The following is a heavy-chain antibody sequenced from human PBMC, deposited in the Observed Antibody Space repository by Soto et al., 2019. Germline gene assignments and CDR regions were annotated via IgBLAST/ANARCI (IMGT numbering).Heavy chain of an antibody. J-gene: IGHJ4*02. CDR3: ARGDDLEIPHFDY. CDR2: IYYSGST. D-gene: IGHD2-2*02. Sequence: SETLSLTCTVSGGSISSYYWSWIRQPPGKGLEWIGYIYYSGSTNYNPSLKSRVTISVDTSKNQFSLKLSSVTAADTAVYYCARGDDLEIPHFDYWGQGTLVTVSS. V-gene: IGHV4-59*01. CDR1: GGSISSYY.